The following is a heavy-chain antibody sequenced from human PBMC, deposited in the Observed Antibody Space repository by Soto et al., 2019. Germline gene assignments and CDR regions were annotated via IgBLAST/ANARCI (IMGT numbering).Heavy chain of an antibody. Sequence: SETLSLNCPVSGCSIRSGGYYWSWIRQHPGKGLEWIGYIYYSGSTYYNPSLKSRVTISVDTSKNQFSLKLSSVTAADTAVYYCARDLKVYDFWSGYYYYWFDPWGQGTLVTVSS. J-gene: IGHJ5*02. CDR2: IYYSGST. V-gene: IGHV4-31*03. CDR3: ARDLKVYDFWSGYYYYWFDP. D-gene: IGHD3-3*01. CDR1: GCSIRSGGYY.